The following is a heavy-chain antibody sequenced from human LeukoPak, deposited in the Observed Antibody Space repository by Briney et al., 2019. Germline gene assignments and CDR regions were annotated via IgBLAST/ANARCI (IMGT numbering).Heavy chain of an antibody. D-gene: IGHD6-13*01. Sequence: ASVKVSCKASGYTFTGYYMHWVRQAPRQGLEWMGWINPNSGGTNYAQKFQGRVTMTRDTSISTAYMELSRLRSDDTAVYYCARGYSSSWYAAFDIWGQGTMVTVSS. V-gene: IGHV1-2*02. CDR1: GYTFTGYY. CDR3: ARGYSSSWYAAFDI. J-gene: IGHJ3*02. CDR2: INPNSGGT.